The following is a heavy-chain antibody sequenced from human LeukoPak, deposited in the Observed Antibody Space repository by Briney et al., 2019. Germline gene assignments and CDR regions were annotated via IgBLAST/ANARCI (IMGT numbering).Heavy chain of an antibody. J-gene: IGHJ6*02. V-gene: IGHV7-4-1*02. CDR2: INTNTGNP. D-gene: IGHD5-12*01. Sequence: ASVTVSCTASGYTFTSYAMNWVRQAPGQGLEWMGWINTNTGNPTYAQGFTGRFVFSLDTSVSTAYLQISSLKAEDTAVYYCARDGYSGYDRSHHYYYYYGMDVWGQGTTVTVSS. CDR1: GYTFTSYA. CDR3: ARDGYSGYDRSHHYYYYYGMDV.